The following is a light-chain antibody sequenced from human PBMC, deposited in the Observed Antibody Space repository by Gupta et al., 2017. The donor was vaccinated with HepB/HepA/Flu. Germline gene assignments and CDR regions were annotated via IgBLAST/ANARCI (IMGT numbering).Light chain of an antibody. CDR3: ASWDDSLSVAV. J-gene: IGLJ2*01. CDR1: SSNIGENY. Sequence: QSVLTQPPSASATPGQRVVISCSGSSSNIGENYVYWYQQFPGTAPKVLIFRDTQRPSGVPDRFSGSKSGTSASLAISGLRTEDEANYYCASWDDSLSVAVFGGGTKVTVL. V-gene: IGLV1-47*01. CDR2: RDT.